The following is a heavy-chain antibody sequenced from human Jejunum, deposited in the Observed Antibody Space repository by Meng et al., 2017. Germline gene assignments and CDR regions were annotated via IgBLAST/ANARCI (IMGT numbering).Heavy chain of an antibody. D-gene: IGHD5-24*01. CDR3: ARVEGDGYNYSYYYYGMDV. CDR2: INADSGNT. J-gene: IGHJ6*02. V-gene: IGHV1-3*01. Sequence: ASVKVSCKASGYTFSYYAMHWVRQAPGQRPEWMGWINADSGNTKYSRYLQGRVTITRDTSTNTVYMELRSLRSEDTAIYYCARVEGDGYNYSYYYYGMDVWGQGTTVTVSS. CDR1: GYTFSYYA.